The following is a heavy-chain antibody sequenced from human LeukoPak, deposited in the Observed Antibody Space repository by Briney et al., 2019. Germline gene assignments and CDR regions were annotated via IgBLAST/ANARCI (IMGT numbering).Heavy chain of an antibody. V-gene: IGHV4-30-2*03. Sequence: PSETLSLTCAVSGGSISSGGYSWSWIRQPPGKGLEWIGYIYHSGSTYYNPSLKSRVTISVDTSKNQFSLKLSSVTAADTAVYYCARHVSSGWYGKYFDYWGQGTLVTVSS. D-gene: IGHD6-19*01. CDR3: ARHVSSGWYGKYFDY. J-gene: IGHJ4*02. CDR1: GGSISSGGYS. CDR2: IYHSGST.